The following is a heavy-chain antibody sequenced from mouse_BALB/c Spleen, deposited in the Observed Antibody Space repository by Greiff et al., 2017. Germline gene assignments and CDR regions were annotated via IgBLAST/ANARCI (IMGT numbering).Heavy chain of an antibody. J-gene: IGHJ3*01. CDR2: ISSGGGST. Sequence: EVQGVESGGGLVKPGGSLKLSCAASGFAFSSYDMSWVRQTPEKRLEWVAYISSGGGSTYYPDTVKGRFTISRDNAKNTLYLQMSSLKSEDTAMYYCARYDYDEGYFDYWGQGTLVTVSA. CDR1: GFAFSSYD. V-gene: IGHV5-12-1*01. D-gene: IGHD2-4*01. CDR3: ARYDYDEGYFDY.